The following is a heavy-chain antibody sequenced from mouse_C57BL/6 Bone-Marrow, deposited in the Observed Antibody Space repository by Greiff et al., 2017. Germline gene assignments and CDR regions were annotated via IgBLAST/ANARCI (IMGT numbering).Heavy chain of an antibody. J-gene: IGHJ3*01. V-gene: IGHV2-4*01. CDR1: GFSLTSYG. D-gene: IGHD2-4*01. CDR2: IWSGGST. CDR3: AKKATSYYDYEFAY. Sequence: QVQLQQSGPGLVQPSQSLSITCTVSGFSLTSYGVHWVRQPPGKGLEWLGVIWSGGSTDYNAAFISRLSTSKDNSKSQVFFKMNSLQADDTAIYYCAKKATSYYDYEFAYWGQGDLVTVSA.